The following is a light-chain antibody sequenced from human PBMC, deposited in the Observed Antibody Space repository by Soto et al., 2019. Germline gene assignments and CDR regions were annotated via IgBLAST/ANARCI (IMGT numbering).Light chain of an antibody. J-gene: IGKJ1*01. Sequence: DIVMTQSPSTLSVAPGERVTFSCRASQGVSRKLAWYQHKPGQAPRLLISGASTGATGIPARFSGSGSGTDFTLTISSLQPEDYATYFCQQKYRVPRTFGQGTKVDIK. CDR3: QQKYRVPRT. CDR1: QGVSRK. CDR2: GAS. V-gene: IGKV3-15*01.